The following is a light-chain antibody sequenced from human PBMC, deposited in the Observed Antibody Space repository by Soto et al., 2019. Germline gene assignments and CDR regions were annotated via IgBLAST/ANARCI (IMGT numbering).Light chain of an antibody. CDR2: DAS. CDR1: QSISSW. V-gene: IGKV1-5*01. Sequence: DIQMTQSPSTLSASVGDRVTITCRASQSISSWLAWYQQKPGKAPKLLIYDASSLESGVPSRFSGSGSGTEFPLTISSLRPDDFATYYCQQYNTYSTFGQGTKVEIK. CDR3: QQYNTYST. J-gene: IGKJ1*01.